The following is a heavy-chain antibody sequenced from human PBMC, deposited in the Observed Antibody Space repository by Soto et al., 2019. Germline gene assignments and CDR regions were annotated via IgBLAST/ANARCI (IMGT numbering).Heavy chain of an antibody. V-gene: IGHV4-59*01. CDR3: ERAFWGEVGQRFDY. Sequence: SETLSLTCTVSGGSISGYYWNWLRQPPGKGLEWIGLVYYSGRTNYNPSLKSRVTISEDTSKNQVSLKLYSVTAADTAVYYCERAFWGEVGQRFDYWGQGTLVTVSS. J-gene: IGHJ4*02. D-gene: IGHD3-16*01. CDR1: GGSISGYY. CDR2: VYYSGRT.